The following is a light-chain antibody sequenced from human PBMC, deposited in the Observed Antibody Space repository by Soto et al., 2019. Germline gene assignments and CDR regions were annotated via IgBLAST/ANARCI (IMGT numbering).Light chain of an antibody. CDR1: QSVSSSY. J-gene: IGKJ4*01. V-gene: IGKV3-20*01. CDR2: GAS. CDR3: PQYRSSPLT. Sequence: EIVLTQSPGTLSLSPGERATLSCRASQSVSSSYLAWYQQKPGQAPRLLIYGASTRATGIPDRFSGSGSGTYFTLTINRLEPEDFAVYYCPQYRSSPLTFGGGTNVEIK.